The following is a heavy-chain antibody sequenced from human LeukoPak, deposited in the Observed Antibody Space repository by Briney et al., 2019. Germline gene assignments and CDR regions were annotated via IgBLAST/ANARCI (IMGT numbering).Heavy chain of an antibody. D-gene: IGHD6-13*01. Sequence: ASVKVSCKASGYIFSSYGISWVRQAPGQGIEWMGWISVYNGNTNYAQKLQGRVTMTTDTSTSTAYMELRSLRSDDTAVYYCARLSGYDEYPDYWGQGTLVTVSS. CDR3: ARLSGYDEYPDY. V-gene: IGHV1-18*01. CDR2: ISVYNGNT. J-gene: IGHJ4*02. CDR1: GYIFSSYG.